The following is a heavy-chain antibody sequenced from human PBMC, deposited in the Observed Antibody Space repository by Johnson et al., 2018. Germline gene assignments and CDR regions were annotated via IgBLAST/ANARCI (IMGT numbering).Heavy chain of an antibody. CDR3: ATLAVAVLSGAVDI. Sequence: QVQLVQSGGGVVQPGRSLRLSCAASGFTFSSYGIHWVRQAPGKGLEWVAVISYDGSDKYYADSVKGRFSISRDTSKNTLYLQMNSRRAEDTAVYYGATLAVAVLSGAVDIWGQGTMVTVSS. D-gene: IGHD6-19*01. J-gene: IGHJ3*02. V-gene: IGHV3-30*03. CDR1: GFTFSSYG. CDR2: ISYDGSDK.